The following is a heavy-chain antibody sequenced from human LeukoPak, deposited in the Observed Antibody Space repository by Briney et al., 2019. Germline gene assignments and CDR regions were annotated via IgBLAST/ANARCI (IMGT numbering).Heavy chain of an antibody. CDR3: ARHGGSWTFDY. CDR2: IDYSGST. V-gene: IGHV4-59*08. CDR1: DVSNSNYY. D-gene: IGHD6-13*01. J-gene: IGHJ4*02. Sequence: SETLSLSCTVSDVSNSNYYWTWIRQPPGKGLEWIGYIDYSGSTNYNPSFKSRVTMSVDTSKNQFSLKLSSVTAADAAMYFCARHGGSWTFDYWGQGTLVTVSS.